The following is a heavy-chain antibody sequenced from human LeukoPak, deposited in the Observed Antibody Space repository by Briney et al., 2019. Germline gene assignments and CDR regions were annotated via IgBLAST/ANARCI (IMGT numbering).Heavy chain of an antibody. CDR1: GGSFSGYD. CDR2: INDSGST. D-gene: IGHD3-22*01. CDR3: ARGSGWLPHFDY. V-gene: IGHV4-34*01. J-gene: IGHJ4*02. Sequence: PSETLSLTCAVYGGSFSGYDWSWIRQPPGEGLEWIGEINDSGSTYYNPSLKSRVTISVDRSKNQFSLKLSSVTAADTAVYYCARGSGWLPHFDYWGQGTLVTVSS.